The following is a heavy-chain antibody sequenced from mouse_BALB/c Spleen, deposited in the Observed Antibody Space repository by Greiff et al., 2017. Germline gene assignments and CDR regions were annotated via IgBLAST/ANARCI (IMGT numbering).Heavy chain of an antibody. CDR2: ISSGGST. Sequence: EVKLVESGGGLVKPGGSLKLSCAASGFTFSSYAMSWVRQTPEKRLEWVASISSGGSTSYPDSVKGRITISRDNARNILYLQMSSLMSEDTTMYYCARGVCYSSIYYAMDYWGQGTSVTVSS. D-gene: IGHD2-5*01. CDR3: ARGVCYSSIYYAMDY. V-gene: IGHV5-6-5*01. J-gene: IGHJ4*01. CDR1: GFTFSSYA.